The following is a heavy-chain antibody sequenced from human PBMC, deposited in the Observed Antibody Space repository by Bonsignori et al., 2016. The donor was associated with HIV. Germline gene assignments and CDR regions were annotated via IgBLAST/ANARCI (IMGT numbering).Heavy chain of an antibody. CDR1: GFTFSSYW. CDR3: VGGTGWLMES. CDR2: IKQDGSEK. J-gene: IGHJ5*02. D-gene: IGHD3-9*01. V-gene: IGHV3-7*01. Sequence: EVQLVESGGDLVQPGRSLKISCAGSGFTFSSYWMHWVRQAPGKGLEWVAVIKQDGSEKYYVDSLKGRFTISRDNARNSVFLQMYSMRAGDTAVYYCVGGTGWLMESWGQGTLVTVS.